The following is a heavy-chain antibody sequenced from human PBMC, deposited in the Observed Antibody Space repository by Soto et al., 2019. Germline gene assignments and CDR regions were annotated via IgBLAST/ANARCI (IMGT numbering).Heavy chain of an antibody. J-gene: IGHJ6*01. CDR2: ISYSGST. Sequence: SETLSLTCRISGGSISSYYWNWIRQAPGKGLEWIGFISYSGSTNYNPALTSRVTISVDTSKDQISLRLNSVTAADTAVYYCARVHSDCLGYYYALDVWPQGTTVTVAS. CDR3: ARVHSDCLGYYYALDV. CDR1: GGSISSYY. V-gene: IGHV4-59*01. D-gene: IGHD2-21*02.